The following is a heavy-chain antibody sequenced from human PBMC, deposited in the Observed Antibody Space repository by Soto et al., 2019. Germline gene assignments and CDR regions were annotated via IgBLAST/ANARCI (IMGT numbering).Heavy chain of an antibody. Sequence: QVQLVQSGAEVKTPGSSVRVSCKTPGRTFLISAIARVRQAPGQGLEWMGGTIPILGTIHIAQNFQGRVNFTADRSTSTAYMDLSSLRAEDTATYFGARGKEWEQPANHCYVDDWGQGSQVIVSS. CDR1: GRTFLISA. CDR3: ARGKEWEQPANHCYVDD. V-gene: IGHV1-69*06. D-gene: IGHD1-26*01. CDR2: TIPILGTI. J-gene: IGHJ4*02.